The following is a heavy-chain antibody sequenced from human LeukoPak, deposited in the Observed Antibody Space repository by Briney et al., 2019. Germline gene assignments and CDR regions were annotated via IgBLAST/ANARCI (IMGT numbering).Heavy chain of an antibody. CDR3: AKDRSTTGTTGVNY. V-gene: IGHV3-23*01. J-gene: IGHJ4*02. Sequence: GGSLRLSCAASGFTVSSNYMSWVRQAPGKGLAWVSAISGSGGSTYYADSVKGRFTISRDNSKNTLYLQMNSLRAEDTAVYYCAKDRSTTGTTGVNYWGQGTLVTVSS. D-gene: IGHD1-1*01. CDR2: ISGSGGST. CDR1: GFTVSSNY.